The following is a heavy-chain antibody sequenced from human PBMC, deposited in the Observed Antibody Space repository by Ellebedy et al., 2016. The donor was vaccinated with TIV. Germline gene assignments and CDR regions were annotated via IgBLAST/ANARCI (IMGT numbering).Heavy chain of an antibody. Sequence: MPSDTLSLTCIVSGGSMINRTNSWGSIRQQPGKGLEWIGNIYYSGSTYYNPSLKSRVTISLDTSKNQFSLRLSSVTAADTAVYYCARDEGGSGNLSYWGQGTLVTVSS. V-gene: IGHV4-31*03. CDR1: GGSMINRTNS. CDR3: ARDEGGSGNLSY. J-gene: IGHJ4*02. D-gene: IGHD3-10*01. CDR2: IYYSGST.